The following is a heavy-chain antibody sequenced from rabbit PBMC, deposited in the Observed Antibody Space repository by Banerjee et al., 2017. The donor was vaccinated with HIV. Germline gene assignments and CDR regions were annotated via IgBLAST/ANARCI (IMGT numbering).Heavy chain of an antibody. V-gene: IGHV1S40*01. CDR1: GFDFSNNA. J-gene: IGHJ4*01. CDR3: ARDLAGVIGWNFNL. CDR2: IDTSSGNT. D-gene: IGHD4-1*01. Sequence: QSLEESGGDLVKPGASLTLTCTASGFDFSNNAMCWVRQAPGKGLEWIACIDTSSGNTYYASWAKGRFTISKTSSTTVSLQMTSLTAADTATYFCARDLAGVIGWNFNLWGQGTLVTVS.